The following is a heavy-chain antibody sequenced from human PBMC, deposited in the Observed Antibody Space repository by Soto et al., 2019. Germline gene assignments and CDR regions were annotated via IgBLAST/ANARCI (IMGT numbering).Heavy chain of an antibody. V-gene: IGHV4-34*01. Sequence: SETLSLTCAVYGGSFSGYYWSWIRQPPGKGLEWIGEINHSGSTNYNPSLKSRVTISVDTSKNQFSLKLSSVTAADTAVYYCAGTDIVVVVAATPPWLDPWGQGTIVTVYS. J-gene: IGHJ5*02. CDR3: AGTDIVVVVAATPPWLDP. CDR2: INHSGST. D-gene: IGHD2-15*01. CDR1: GGSFSGYY.